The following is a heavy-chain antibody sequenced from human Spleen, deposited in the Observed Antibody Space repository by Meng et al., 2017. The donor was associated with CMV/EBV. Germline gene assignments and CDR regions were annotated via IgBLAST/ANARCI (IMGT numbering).Heavy chain of an antibody. CDR2: ISAYNGNT. CDR3: ARDITISEEAVVDY. Sequence: ASVKVSCKASGYTFTSYGISWVRQAPGQGLEWMGWISAYNGNTNYAQKFQGRVTITADKSTSTAYMELSSLRSEDTAVYYCARDITISEEAVVDYWGQGTLVTVSS. J-gene: IGHJ4*02. D-gene: IGHD3-3*01. CDR1: GYTFTSYG. V-gene: IGHV1-18*01.